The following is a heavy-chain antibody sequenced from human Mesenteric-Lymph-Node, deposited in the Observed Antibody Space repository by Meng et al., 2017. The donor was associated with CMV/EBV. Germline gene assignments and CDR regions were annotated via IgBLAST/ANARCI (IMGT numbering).Heavy chain of an antibody. D-gene: IGHD3-3*01. CDR3: ARAFDFWSGYYAGSSWLDP. CDR1: GSCSGYY. J-gene: IGHJ5*02. Sequence: GSCSGYYWSWIRQPPGKGLEWIGEINHSGSTNYNPSLKSRVSISVDTSRNQFSLRLSSVTAADTAVYYCARAFDFWSGYYAGSSWLDPWGQGTLVTVSS. V-gene: IGHV4-34*01. CDR2: INHSGST.